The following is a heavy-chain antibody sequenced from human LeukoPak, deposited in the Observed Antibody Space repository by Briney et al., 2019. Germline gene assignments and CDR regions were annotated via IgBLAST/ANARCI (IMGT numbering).Heavy chain of an antibody. CDR2: VYYSGTT. CDR1: GGSISSNSYY. CDR3: ARHGAQYYSGSGSYYTTAFDS. V-gene: IGHV4-39*01. D-gene: IGHD3-10*01. Sequence: MASETLSLTCTVSGGSISSNSYYWNWIRQSPGKGLEWIATVYYSGTTYYNPSLKSRVTISVDTSKNQFSLKLTSVTAADTAVYYCARHGAQYYSGSGSYYTTAFDSWGQGTLVTVSS. J-gene: IGHJ4*02.